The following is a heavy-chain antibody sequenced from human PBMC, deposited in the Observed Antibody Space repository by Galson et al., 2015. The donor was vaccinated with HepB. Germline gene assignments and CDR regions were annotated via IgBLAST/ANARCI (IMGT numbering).Heavy chain of an antibody. Sequence: SLRLSCAASGFTFSNAWMNWVRQAPGKGLEWVGRIKSKTDGGTTDYAAPVKGRFTISRDDSKSTLYLQMNSLKTEDTAVYYCTTDGLDSSGWYVELDYWGQGTLVTVSS. CDR2: IKSKTDGGTT. CDR1: GFTFSNAW. J-gene: IGHJ4*02. CDR3: TTDGLDSSGWYVELDY. D-gene: IGHD6-19*01. V-gene: IGHV3-15*07.